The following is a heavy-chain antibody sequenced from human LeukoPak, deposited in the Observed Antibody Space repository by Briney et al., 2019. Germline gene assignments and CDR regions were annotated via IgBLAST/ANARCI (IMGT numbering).Heavy chain of an antibody. CDR1: GYTFTDYY. CDR2: VDPEDGET. V-gene: IGHV1-69-2*01. D-gene: IGHD1-26*01. J-gene: IGHJ4*02. CDR3: ASFSGSDPVPFDY. Sequence: ATVKISCKASGYTFTDYYMHWVQQAPGKGLEWMGRVDPEDGETIYAEKFQGRVTITADTSTDTAYMELSRLRSDDTAVYYCASFSGSDPVPFDYWGQGTLVTVSS.